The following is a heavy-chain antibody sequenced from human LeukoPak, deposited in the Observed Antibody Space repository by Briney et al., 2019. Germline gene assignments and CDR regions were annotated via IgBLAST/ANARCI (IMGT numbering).Heavy chain of an antibody. CDR2: ISYDGNTI. V-gene: IGHV3-30-3*01. Sequence: GGSLRLSCAASGFSLSNYWMHWVRQAPGKGLQWVAVISYDGNTIHYADSVKGRFTISRDTSKKTLYLQLNSLRTEDTAVYYCARSGGLQKFDYWGQGTLVTVSS. J-gene: IGHJ4*02. CDR3: ARSGGLQKFDY. CDR1: GFSLSNYW. D-gene: IGHD4-11*01.